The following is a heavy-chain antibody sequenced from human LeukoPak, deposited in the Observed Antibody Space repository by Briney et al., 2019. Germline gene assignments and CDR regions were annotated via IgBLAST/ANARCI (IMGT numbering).Heavy chain of an antibody. V-gene: IGHV3-23*01. J-gene: IGHJ4*02. CDR1: GFTFSSYA. CDR2: ISGSGGST. Sequence: GGSLRLSCAASGFTFSSYAMSWVRQAPGKGLEWVSAISGSGGSTYYADSVKGRITISRDNSKNTLYLQMNSLRAEDTAVYYCAKVVSGWFGESYFDYWGQGTLVTVSS. D-gene: IGHD3-10*01. CDR3: AKVVSGWFGESYFDY.